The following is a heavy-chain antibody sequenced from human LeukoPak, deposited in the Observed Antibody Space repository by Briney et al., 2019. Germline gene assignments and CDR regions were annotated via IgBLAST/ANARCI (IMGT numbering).Heavy chain of an antibody. CDR1: GGTFSSYA. J-gene: IGHJ4*02. Sequence: SVKVSCKASGGTFSSYAIGWVRQAPGQGLEWMGRIIPIFGIANYAQKFQGRVTITADKSTSTAYMELSSLRSEDTAVYYCARDRWGYSYGVFDYWGQGTLVTVSS. V-gene: IGHV1-69*04. D-gene: IGHD5-18*01. CDR3: ARDRWGYSYGVFDY. CDR2: IIPIFGIA.